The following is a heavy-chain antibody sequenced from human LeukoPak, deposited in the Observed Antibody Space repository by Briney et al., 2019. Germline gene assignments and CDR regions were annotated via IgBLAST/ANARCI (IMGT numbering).Heavy chain of an antibody. D-gene: IGHD6-13*01. V-gene: IGHV3-9*01. Sequence: GGSLRLSCAASGFTFDDYAMHWVRQAPGKGLEWVSGISWNSGSIGYADSVKGRFTISRDNAKNSLYLQMNSLRAEDTALYYCAKLPLAAAGSDYWGQGTLVTVSS. CDR1: GFTFDDYA. J-gene: IGHJ4*02. CDR2: ISWNSGSI. CDR3: AKLPLAAAGSDY.